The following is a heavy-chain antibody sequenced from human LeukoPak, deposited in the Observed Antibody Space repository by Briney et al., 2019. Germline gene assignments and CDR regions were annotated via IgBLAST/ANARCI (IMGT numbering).Heavy chain of an antibody. CDR3: ARLADYDSSGYLSY. CDR1: VYTFTKYY. Sequence: ASVNVSCKPSVYTFTKYYMHWVRQAPGQPLEWIGIINRSGGRARDAQKFQGRVTMTRDTSTSTVYMEVSSLRSEDTAVYYCARLADYDSSGYLSYWGQGTLVTVSS. J-gene: IGHJ4*02. CDR2: INRSGGRA. V-gene: IGHV1-46*01. D-gene: IGHD3-22*01.